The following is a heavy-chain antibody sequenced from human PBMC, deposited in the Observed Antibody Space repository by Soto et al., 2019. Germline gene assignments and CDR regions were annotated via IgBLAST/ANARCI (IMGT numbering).Heavy chain of an antibody. D-gene: IGHD3-16*01. CDR1: AGSISSPHDY. V-gene: IGHV4-39*01. CDR3: ARHVLTAYIVYYFDY. J-gene: IGHJ4*02. CDR2: IYYSGST. Sequence: SETLSLTCTVSAGSISSPHDYWGWIRQPPGRGLEWIGSIYYSGSTYYNPSLKSRITISVDTSKNQFSLKLSSVTAADMSVYYCARHVLTAYIVYYFDYWGQGTLVTVSS.